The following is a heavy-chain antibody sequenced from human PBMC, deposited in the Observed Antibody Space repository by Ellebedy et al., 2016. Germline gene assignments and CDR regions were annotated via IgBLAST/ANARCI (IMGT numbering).Heavy chain of an antibody. CDR3: YYGHYSGS. D-gene: IGHD4-17*01. J-gene: IGHJ4*02. Sequence: GESLKISXAASESTFSGYTMNWVRQAPGKGLEWVSSISSSGSNIFYADSVKGRFTISRDNAKNSLFLQMNSLRAEDTAVYCCYYGHYSGSWGQGTLVTVSS. CDR1: ESTFSGYT. V-gene: IGHV3-21*04. CDR2: ISSSGSNI.